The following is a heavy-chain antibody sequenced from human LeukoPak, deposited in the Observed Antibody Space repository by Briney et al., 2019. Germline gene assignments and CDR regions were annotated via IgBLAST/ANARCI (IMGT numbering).Heavy chain of an antibody. V-gene: IGHV1-2*02. Sequence: ASVKVSCTASGYTFTAYYMHWVRQAPGQGLEWMGWINTNSGGTNYAQKFQGRVTMSRDTSISTAYMELSRLRSDDTAVYYCARIGGSAAILGDIDYWGQGTLVTVSS. CDR3: ARIGGSAAILGDIDY. CDR2: INTNSGGT. D-gene: IGHD2-2*02. J-gene: IGHJ4*02. CDR1: GYTFTAYY.